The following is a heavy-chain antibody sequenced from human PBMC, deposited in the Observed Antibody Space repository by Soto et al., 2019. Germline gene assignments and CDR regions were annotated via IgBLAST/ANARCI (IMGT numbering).Heavy chain of an antibody. J-gene: IGHJ6*02. CDR3: ARDFGYCSSTSCFIAAAGPYYYYGMDV. CDR2: INPNSGGT. CDR1: GYTFTGYY. Sequence: ASVKGSCKASGYTFTGYYMHWVRQAPGQGLEWMGWINPNSGGTNYAQKFQGRVTMTRDTSISTAYMELSRLRSDDTAVYYCARDFGYCSSTSCFIAAAGPYYYYGMDVWGQGTTVTVSS. D-gene: IGHD2-2*03. V-gene: IGHV1-2*02.